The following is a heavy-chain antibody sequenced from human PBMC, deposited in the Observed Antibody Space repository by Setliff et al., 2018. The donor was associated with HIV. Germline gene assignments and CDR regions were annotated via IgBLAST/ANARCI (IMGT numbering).Heavy chain of an antibody. CDR1: GYSFTTYG. J-gene: IGHJ2*01. V-gene: IGHV1-18*01. CDR2: ISVYNGQT. CDR3: ARGHHFYWYFDL. Sequence: GASVKVSCKASGYSFTTYGISWVRQAPGQGLEWVGWISVYNGQTLYAQKVQDRITVTMDIPKDTAYMELRGLTPDDTAAYYCARGHHFYWYFDLWGPGTLVTVSS.